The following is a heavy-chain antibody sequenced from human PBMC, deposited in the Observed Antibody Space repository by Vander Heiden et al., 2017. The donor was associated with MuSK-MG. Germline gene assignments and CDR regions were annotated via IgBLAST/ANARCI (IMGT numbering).Heavy chain of an antibody. CDR2: ISYDGSNK. J-gene: IGHJ4*02. D-gene: IGHD3-22*01. V-gene: IGHV3-30-3*01. Sequence: VQLVESGGGVVQTGRSRRLCCAASGFTFSSDAMHCVRQAPGKGVECGSVISYDGSNKYYADSVKGRFTSSRDNSKNTLYLQMNSMRAEETAGYYCARDRNYDSSGRGIVGYWGQGTLVTVSS. CDR1: GFTFSSDA. CDR3: ARDRNYDSSGRGIVGY.